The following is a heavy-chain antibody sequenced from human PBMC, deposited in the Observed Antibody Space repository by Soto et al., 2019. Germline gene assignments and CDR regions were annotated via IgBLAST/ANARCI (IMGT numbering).Heavy chain of an antibody. V-gene: IGHV3-48*01. CDR3: ARDLNPRQEMLYALLGY. J-gene: IGHJ4*02. Sequence: EVQLVESGGGLVQPGGSLRLSCAASGFTFSSYSMNWVRQAPGKGLEWVSYISGSSSMIYYADSVKGRFTISRDNAKNSLYLQLNSLRAEDMAVYYGARDLNPRQEMLYALLGYWGQGTLVTVSS. CDR1: GFTFSSYS. D-gene: IGHD2-8*01. CDR2: ISGSSSMI.